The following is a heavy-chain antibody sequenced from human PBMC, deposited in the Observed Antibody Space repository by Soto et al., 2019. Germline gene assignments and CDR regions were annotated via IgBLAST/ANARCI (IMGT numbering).Heavy chain of an antibody. V-gene: IGHV4-4*01. CDR2: IYQTGSI. CDR1: GGSINNNFW. J-gene: IGHJ5*02. CDR3: VRGNDNYDFWNNWSLDP. Sequence: TLSLTCAVSGGSINNNFWSWVRQPPGKGLEWIGEIYQTGSINYNPSLRSRVTISINKSKNQLSLKVDYVTAADTSFYFCVRGNDNYDFWNNWSLDPWGQGTLVTVSS. D-gene: IGHD3-3*01.